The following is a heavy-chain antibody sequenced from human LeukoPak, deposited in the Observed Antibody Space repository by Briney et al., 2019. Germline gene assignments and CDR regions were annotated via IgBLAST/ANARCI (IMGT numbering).Heavy chain of an antibody. Sequence: GGSLRLSCAASGFTFSSYGMHWVRQAPGKGLEWVPFIRYDGSNKYYADSVKGRFTISRDNSKNTLYLQMSSLRAEDTAVYYCAKDGRASDIVVVPDAEPFFDYWGQGTLVTVSS. CDR2: IRYDGSNK. CDR1: GFTFSSYG. V-gene: IGHV3-30*02. CDR3: AKDGRASDIVVVPDAEPFFDY. J-gene: IGHJ4*02. D-gene: IGHD2-2*01.